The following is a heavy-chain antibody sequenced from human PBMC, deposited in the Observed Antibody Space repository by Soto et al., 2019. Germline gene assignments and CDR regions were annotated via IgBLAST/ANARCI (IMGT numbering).Heavy chain of an antibody. CDR1: CGSIRSISYY. Sequence: SETLSLTCTVSCGSIRSISYYWGWIRQPPGKGLEWIGSIYYSGSTYYNPSLKSRVTISVDTSKNQFSLKLSSVTAADKAVYYCARSDYDFWSGYYTGMGFAYWGQGTLVTIS. D-gene: IGHD3-3*01. CDR3: ARSDYDFWSGYYTGMGFAY. V-gene: IGHV4-39*01. J-gene: IGHJ4*02. CDR2: IYYSGST.